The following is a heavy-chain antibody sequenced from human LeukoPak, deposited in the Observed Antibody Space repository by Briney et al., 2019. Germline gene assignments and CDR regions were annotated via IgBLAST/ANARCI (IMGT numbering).Heavy chain of an antibody. J-gene: IGHJ4*02. V-gene: IGHV4-59*02. Sequence: SETLSLTCSVSNGAVKNYYWTWIRQPPGQGLEWIGNFLYSGTTTYRASLESRLIISVDNSKNAVSLRLFSVTAADTAVYYCATLVYSGSRYHFDTWGQGTLVTVSS. CDR1: NGAVKNYY. D-gene: IGHD1-26*01. CDR2: FLYSGTT. CDR3: ATLVYSGSRYHFDT.